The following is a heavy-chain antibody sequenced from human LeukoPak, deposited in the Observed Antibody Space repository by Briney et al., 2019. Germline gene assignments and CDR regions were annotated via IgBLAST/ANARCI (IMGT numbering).Heavy chain of an antibody. CDR2: IYHSGST. CDR1: GGSISSSNW. CDR3: ARDGRNYYGSGSSAFDI. Sequence: SGTLSLTCAVSGGSISSSNWWSWVRQPPGKGLEWIGEIYHSGSTNYNPSPKSRVTISVDKSKNQFSLKLSSVTAADTAVYYCARDGRNYYGSGSSAFDIWGQGTMVTVSS. D-gene: IGHD3-10*01. V-gene: IGHV4-4*02. J-gene: IGHJ3*02.